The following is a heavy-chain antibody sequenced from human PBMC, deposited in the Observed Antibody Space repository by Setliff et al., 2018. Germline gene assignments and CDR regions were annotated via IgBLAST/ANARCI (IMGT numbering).Heavy chain of an antibody. V-gene: IGHV5-51*01. CDR3: GRQSSQGDYYYMDV. CDR1: GYSFTSYW. D-gene: IGHD6-6*01. Sequence: GESLKISCKGSGYSFTSYWIAWVRQMPGKGLEWMGIIYSGDSDTRYSPSFQGQVTISADKSISTAYLQWRSLKASDTAMYYCGRQSSQGDYYYMDVWGKGTTVTVSS. CDR2: IYSGDSDT. J-gene: IGHJ6*03.